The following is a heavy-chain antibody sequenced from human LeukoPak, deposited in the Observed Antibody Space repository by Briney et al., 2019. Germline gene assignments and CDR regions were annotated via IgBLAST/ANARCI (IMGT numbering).Heavy chain of an antibody. CDR1: GYTFIGYY. V-gene: IGHV1-2*06. D-gene: IGHD2-15*01. CDR3: ARDHPDCSADSCYS. J-gene: IGHJ4*02. Sequence: ASVKVSCKASGYTFIGYYIHWVRQAPGQGLEWMGRTNPNIGDTDYAQKFQGRVTMTRDTSISTAYMELSGLTSDDTAVYYCARDHPDCSADSCYSWGQGTLVTVSS. CDR2: TNPNIGDT.